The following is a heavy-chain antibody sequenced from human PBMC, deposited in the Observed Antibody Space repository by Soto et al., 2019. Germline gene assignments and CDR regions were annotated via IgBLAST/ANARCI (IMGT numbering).Heavy chain of an antibody. V-gene: IGHV1-69*01. CDR1: GVSFNNNG. CDR3: ARVLYYGSGSYSPYGMDV. J-gene: IGHJ6*02. CDR2: VSPPFRTS. D-gene: IGHD3-10*01. Sequence: QVQLVQSGAEVKKPGSSVKVSCKTSGVSFNNNGIGWVRQAPGHGLEWMGGVSPPFRTSHYARKFQGRISITADASTGKVNMELSSLTSEDTAQYYCARVLYYGSGSYSPYGMDVWGQGTTVTVSS.